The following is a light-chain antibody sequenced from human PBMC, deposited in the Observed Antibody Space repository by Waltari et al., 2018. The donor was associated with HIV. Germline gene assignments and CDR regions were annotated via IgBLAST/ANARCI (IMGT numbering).Light chain of an antibody. Sequence: DIVQTQSPDSLAASMGESATINGKSSQSVLSSSDNKNCLAWYQQKPGQPPRLLIYWASTRESGVPDRFSGSGSGTDFTLTISSLQAEDVAVYYCQQYYSTPYTFGQGTKLEIK. J-gene: IGKJ2*01. CDR2: WAS. CDR1: QSVLSSSDNKNC. V-gene: IGKV4-1*01. CDR3: QQYYSTPYT.